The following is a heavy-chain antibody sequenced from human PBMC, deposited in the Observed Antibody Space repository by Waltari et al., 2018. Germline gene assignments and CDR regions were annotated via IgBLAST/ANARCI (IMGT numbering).Heavy chain of an antibody. V-gene: IGHV3-7*01. CDR3: ARDAMVTPGNHFDY. CDR2: IKQGGSEK. CDR1: GFTFRNYW. Sequence: EVRLEESGGGLVQPGGSLRLSCAASGFTFRNYWMTYVRQAPGKGLGWVATIKQGGSEKYYADSLKGRFTISRDNAKNSLFLQMNSLRAEDTAVYYCARDAMVTPGNHFDYWGHGTLVTVSS. J-gene: IGHJ4*01. D-gene: IGHD5-18*01.